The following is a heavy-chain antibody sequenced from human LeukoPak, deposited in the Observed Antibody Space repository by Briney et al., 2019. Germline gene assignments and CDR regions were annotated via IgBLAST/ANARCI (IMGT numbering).Heavy chain of an antibody. D-gene: IGHD3-22*01. V-gene: IGHV1-69*05. CDR2: IIPIFGTA. CDR3: ARNYYDSSGYYYYFDY. Sequence: SVEVSCKASGGTFSSYAISWVRQAPGQGLEWMGRIIPIFGTANYAQKFQGRVTITTDGSTSTAYMELSSLRSEDTAVYYCARNYYDSSGYYYYFDYWGQGTLVTVSS. CDR1: GGTFSSYA. J-gene: IGHJ4*02.